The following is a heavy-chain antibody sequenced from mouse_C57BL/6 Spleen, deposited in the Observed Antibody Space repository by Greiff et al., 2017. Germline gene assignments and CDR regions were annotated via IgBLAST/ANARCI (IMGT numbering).Heavy chain of an antibody. CDR3: ARQDGSFAY. J-gene: IGHJ3*01. Sequence: EVKLVESGGDLVKPGGSLKLSCAASGFTFSSYGMSWVRQTPDKRLEWVATISSGGSYTYYPASVKGRFTISRDNAKNTLYLQMSSLKSEDTAMYYCARQDGSFAYWGQGTLVTVSA. CDR1: GFTFSSYG. D-gene: IGHD2-3*01. CDR2: ISSGGSYT. V-gene: IGHV5-6*01.